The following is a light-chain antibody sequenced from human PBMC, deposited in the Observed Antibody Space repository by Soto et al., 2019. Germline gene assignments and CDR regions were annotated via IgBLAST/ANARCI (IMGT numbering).Light chain of an antibody. J-gene: IGKJ3*01. Sequence: EIVMTQSPATLSVSPGERASFSCGASQSIGHNLAWYQQKPGRPPRLLIYAASTRATGVPARFSGGGSETAFTLNISSLQSEDFAVYYCQQYTQWPRLSFGPGTRVDIK. CDR1: QSIGHN. CDR2: AAS. CDR3: QQYTQWPRLS. V-gene: IGKV3-15*01.